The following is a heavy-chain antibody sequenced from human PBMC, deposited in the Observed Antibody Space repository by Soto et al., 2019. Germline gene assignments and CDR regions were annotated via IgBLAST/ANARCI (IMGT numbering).Heavy chain of an antibody. V-gene: IGHV5-51*01. Sequence: PGESLKISCKGSGYSFTSYWIGWVRQMPGKGLEWMGIIYPGDSDTRYSPSFQGQVTISADKSISTAYLQWSSLKASDTAMYYCASSVRGVNDPPNYYYYGMDVWGQGTTVTVSS. D-gene: IGHD3-10*01. CDR3: ASSVRGVNDPPNYYYYGMDV. CDR2: IYPGDSDT. J-gene: IGHJ6*02. CDR1: GYSFTSYW.